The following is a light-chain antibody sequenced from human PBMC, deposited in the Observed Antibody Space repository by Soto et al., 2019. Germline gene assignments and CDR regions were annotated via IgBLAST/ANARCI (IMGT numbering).Light chain of an antibody. CDR1: QSVSSSY. CDR3: QQYGSSPGT. V-gene: IGKV3-20*01. CDR2: GAS. J-gene: IGKJ1*01. Sequence: EIVLTQSPGTLSLSPGERATLSCRASQSVSSSYLAWYQQKPGQAPRLLIYGASSRATGIPDRFSGSGSGTDFTLTISRLEPVYFAVYYCQQYGSSPGTFGQGTKVEIK.